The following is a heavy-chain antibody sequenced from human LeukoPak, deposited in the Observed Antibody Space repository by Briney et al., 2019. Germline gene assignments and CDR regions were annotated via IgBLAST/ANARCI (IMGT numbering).Heavy chain of an antibody. CDR3: ARARQGGTTYGFFYFDY. CDR1: GYTFTSYD. CDR2: IIPIFGTA. Sequence: ASVKVSCKASGYTFTSYDINWVRQAPGQGLEWMGGIIPIFGTANYAQKFQGRVTITTDESTSTAYMELSSLRSEDTAVYYCARARQGGTTYGFFYFDYWGQGTLVTVSS. J-gene: IGHJ4*02. V-gene: IGHV1-69*05. D-gene: IGHD1-7*01.